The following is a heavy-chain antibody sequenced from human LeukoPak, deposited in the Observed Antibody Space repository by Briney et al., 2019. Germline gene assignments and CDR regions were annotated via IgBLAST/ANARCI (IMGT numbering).Heavy chain of an antibody. CDR1: GFTFSGYV. J-gene: IGHJ6*02. V-gene: IGHV3-66*01. CDR3: ARDEVVATGTTGGYYYGMDV. CDR2: IFSGGST. D-gene: IGHD1-1*01. Sequence: GGSLRLSCAASGFTFSGYVMNWVRQAPGEGLEWVSVIFSGGSTYYADSVKGRFTISRDNSKNTLYLQMNSLRAEDTAVYYCARDEVVATGTTGGYYYGMDVWGQGTTVTVSS.